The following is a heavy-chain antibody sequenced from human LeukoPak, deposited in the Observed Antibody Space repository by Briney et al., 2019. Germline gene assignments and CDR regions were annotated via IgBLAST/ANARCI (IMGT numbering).Heavy chain of an antibody. J-gene: IGHJ6*02. CDR2: INSDGSST. D-gene: IGHD1-26*01. V-gene: IGHV3-74*01. CDR1: GFTFSSYW. Sequence: PGESLTLSCAASGFTFSSYWMRWVRQAPGKGLVWIGRINSDGSSTSYADSVKGRFAISRDNAKNTLYLHMNSLRAEDTAVYYCAREWGYYYYYGMDVWGQGTTVTVSS. CDR3: AREWGYYYYYGMDV.